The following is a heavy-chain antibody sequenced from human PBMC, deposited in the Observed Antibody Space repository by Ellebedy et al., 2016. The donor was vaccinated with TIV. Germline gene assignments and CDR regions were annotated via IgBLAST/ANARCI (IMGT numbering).Heavy chain of an antibody. CDR1: GFTFSSYS. V-gene: IGHV3-21*01. CDR3: ARGLRLGDAFDI. Sequence: GESLKISXAASGFTFSSYSMNWVRQAPGKGLEWVSSISSSSSYIYYADSVKGRFTISRDNAKNSLYLQMNSLRAEDTAVYYCARGLRLGDAFDIWGQGTMVTVSS. CDR2: ISSSSSYI. D-gene: IGHD3-10*01. J-gene: IGHJ3*02.